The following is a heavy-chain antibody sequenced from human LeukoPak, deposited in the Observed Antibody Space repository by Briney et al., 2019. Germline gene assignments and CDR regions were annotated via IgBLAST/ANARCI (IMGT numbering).Heavy chain of an antibody. CDR2: ISGNGGNT. CDR1: GFTFNTYA. V-gene: IGHV3-64*04. J-gene: IGHJ3*02. Sequence: GGSLRLSCSASGFTFNTYAMHWVRQAPGKGLEYVSAISGNGGNTYYADSVRGGFTISRDKAKNSLFLQMNSLRAEDTAVYYCAREYYYDSSRDIGAFDIWGQGTMVTVSS. D-gene: IGHD3-22*01. CDR3: AREYYYDSSRDIGAFDI.